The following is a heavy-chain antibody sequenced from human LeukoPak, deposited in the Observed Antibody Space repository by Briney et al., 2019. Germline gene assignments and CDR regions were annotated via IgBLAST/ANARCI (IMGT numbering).Heavy chain of an antibody. CDR3: ASALAAAGYYYYYYMDV. CDR1: GGSISSYY. J-gene: IGHJ6*03. Sequence: SETLSLTCTVSGGSISSYYWSWIRQPPGKGLEWIGYIYHSGSTYYNPSLKSRVTISVDRSKNQFSLKLSSVTAADTAVYYCASALAAAGYYYYYYMDVWGKGTTVTVSS. D-gene: IGHD6-13*01. CDR2: IYHSGST. V-gene: IGHV4-59*12.